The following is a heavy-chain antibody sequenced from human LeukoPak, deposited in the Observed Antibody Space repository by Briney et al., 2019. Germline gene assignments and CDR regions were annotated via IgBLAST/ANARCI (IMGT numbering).Heavy chain of an antibody. J-gene: IGHJ6*02. V-gene: IGHV3-66*01. CDR3: AREIGAYGSGSSTSYYYYYGMDV. CDR1: GFTVSSNY. Sequence: GGSLRLSCAASGFTVSSNYMSWVRQAPGKGLEWVSVIYSGGSTYYADSVKGRFTISRDNSKITLYLQMNSLRAEDTAVYYCAREIGAYGSGSSTSYYYYYGMDVWGQGTTVTVSS. D-gene: IGHD3-10*01. CDR2: IYSGGST.